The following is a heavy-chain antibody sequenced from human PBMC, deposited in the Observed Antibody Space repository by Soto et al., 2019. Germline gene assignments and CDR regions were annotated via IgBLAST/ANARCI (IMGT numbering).Heavy chain of an antibody. V-gene: IGHV4-59*01. CDR1: GGSISSYY. Sequence: SETLSLTCTVSGGSISSYYWSWIRQPPGKGLEWIGYIYHSGSTNYNPSLKSRVTISVDTSKNQFSLKLSSVTAADTAVYYCARERRVYGSGTGYYYYGMDVWGQGTTVTVSS. D-gene: IGHD3-10*01. CDR3: ARERRVYGSGTGYYYYGMDV. CDR2: IYHSGST. J-gene: IGHJ6*02.